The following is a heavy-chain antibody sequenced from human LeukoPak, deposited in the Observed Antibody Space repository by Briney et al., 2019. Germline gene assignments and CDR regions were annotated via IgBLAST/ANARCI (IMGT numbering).Heavy chain of an antibody. CDR2: ISASGGKT. CDR1: GFTFSGNA. D-gene: IGHD3-10*01. Sequence: TGGSLRLSCAASGFTFSGNAMSWVRQAPGKGLEWVSAISASGGKTYFADSVKGRFAIPRDNSKNTLYLQMNSLRAEDTAVYYCASHYGSGSSNWLDPWGQGTLVTVSS. J-gene: IGHJ5*02. V-gene: IGHV3-23*01. CDR3: ASHYGSGSSNWLDP.